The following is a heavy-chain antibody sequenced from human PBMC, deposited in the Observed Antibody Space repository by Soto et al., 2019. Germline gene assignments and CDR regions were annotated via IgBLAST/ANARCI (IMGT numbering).Heavy chain of an antibody. CDR2: ISYDGSNK. Sequence: GGSLRLSCAASGFTFINYAMHWVRQAPGKGLEWVAVISYDGSNKYYADSVKGRFTISRDNSKNTMYLQMNSLSAEDTAVYHCARDQVKGTMTILWGQGTLVTRLL. CDR3: ARDQVKGTMTIL. J-gene: IGHJ4*02. CDR1: GFTFINYA. D-gene: IGHD4-17*01. V-gene: IGHV3-30-3*01.